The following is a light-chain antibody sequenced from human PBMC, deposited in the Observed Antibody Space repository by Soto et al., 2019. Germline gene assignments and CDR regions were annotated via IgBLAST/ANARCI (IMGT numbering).Light chain of an antibody. CDR2: GAS. V-gene: IGKV3-15*01. CDR3: QQYNKWYPET. CDR1: QSVISN. Sequence: EIVMTQSPATLSVSPGERATLSFRASQSVISNLAFYQQKPGQAPRLLIYGASISATGVPAIVSCSLSVTEVSLTIISLLSEDVFVYYCQQYNKWYPETFGQGTKVDIK. J-gene: IGKJ1*01.